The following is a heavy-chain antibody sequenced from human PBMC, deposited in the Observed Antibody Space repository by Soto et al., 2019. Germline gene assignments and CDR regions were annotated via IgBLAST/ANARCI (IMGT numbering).Heavy chain of an antibody. V-gene: IGHV4-59*01. Sequence: PSETLSLTCSISGGSFSSYHWSWIRKPPGKGLEWIGYIFYSGSTTYNPSLKSRVTISLDTSKNQFSLKVSSVTAADTAVYYCARDLFGDGYNFRYWGQGTQVTVSS. CDR3: ARDLFGDGYNFRY. CDR2: IFYSGST. D-gene: IGHD5-12*01. CDR1: GGSFSSYH. J-gene: IGHJ4*02.